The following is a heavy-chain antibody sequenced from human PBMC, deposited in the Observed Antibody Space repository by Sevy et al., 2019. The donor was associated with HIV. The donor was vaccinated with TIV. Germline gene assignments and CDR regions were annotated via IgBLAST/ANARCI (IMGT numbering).Heavy chain of an antibody. CDR2: ISAYNGNT. V-gene: IGHV1-18*01. Sequence: ASVKVSCKASGYTFTSYGISWVRQAPGQGLEWMGWISAYNGNTNYAQKLQGRVTMTTDTSTSTAYMELRSLRSDDAAVYYCARVSIVVVVAATPPSWFDPWGQGTLVTVSS. J-gene: IGHJ5*02. CDR3: ARVSIVVVVAATPPSWFDP. D-gene: IGHD2-15*01. CDR1: GYTFTSYG.